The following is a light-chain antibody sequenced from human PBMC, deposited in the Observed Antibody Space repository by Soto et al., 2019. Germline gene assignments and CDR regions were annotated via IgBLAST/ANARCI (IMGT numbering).Light chain of an antibody. CDR3: SSYTSSYTLV. Sequence: QSVLTQPASVSGSPGQSITISCTGTSSDVGGYNYVSWYQQHPGKAPKLIIYEVSYRPSGVSNRFSGSKSGYTASLTISGLQAEDEADYYCSSYTSSYTLVFGGGTKLTVL. V-gene: IGLV2-14*01. J-gene: IGLJ2*01. CDR1: SSDVGGYNY. CDR2: EVS.